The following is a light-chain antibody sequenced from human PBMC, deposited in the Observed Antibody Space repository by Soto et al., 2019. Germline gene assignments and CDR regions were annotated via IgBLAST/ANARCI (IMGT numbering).Light chain of an antibody. CDR2: GAS. CDR3: QQSHSTPRT. V-gene: IGKV1-39*01. Sequence: DIQMTQSPSSLSASVGDRVTITCRASESISTYLNWYKQTPGNAPKLLIYGASTLQGGVPSRFRGSGSGTGFTLTIGSLQPEDFATYYCQQSHSTPRTFGQGTKVE. CDR1: ESISTY. J-gene: IGKJ1*01.